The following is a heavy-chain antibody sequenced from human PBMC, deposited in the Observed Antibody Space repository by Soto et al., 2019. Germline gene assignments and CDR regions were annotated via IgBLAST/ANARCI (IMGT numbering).Heavy chain of an antibody. D-gene: IGHD3-22*01. CDR1: GFTFSSYG. CDR3: AKEALINEIVRMEWVFYY. V-gene: IGHV3-30*18. CDR2: ISYVGSNK. Sequence: GGSLRLSCAASGFTFSSYGMHWVRQAPGKGLEWVAVISYVGSNKYYADSVKGRFTISRDNSKNTLYLQMNSLRTEDTAVYYCAKEALINEIVRMEWVFYYWGQGTLVTVSS. J-gene: IGHJ4*02.